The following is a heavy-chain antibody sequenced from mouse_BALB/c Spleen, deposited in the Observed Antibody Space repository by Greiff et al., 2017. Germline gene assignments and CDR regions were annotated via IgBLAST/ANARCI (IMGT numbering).Heavy chain of an antibody. CDR3: ARHLTGLDY. CDR1: GFTFSSYT. D-gene: IGHD4-1*01. CDR2: ISNGGGST. V-gene: IGHV5-12-2*01. Sequence: EVHLVESGGGLVQPGGSLKLSCAASGFTFSSYTMSWVRQTPEKRLEWVAYISNGGGSTYYPDTVKGRFTISRDNAKNTLYLQMSSLKSEDTAMYYCARHLTGLDYWGQGTTLTVSS. J-gene: IGHJ2*01.